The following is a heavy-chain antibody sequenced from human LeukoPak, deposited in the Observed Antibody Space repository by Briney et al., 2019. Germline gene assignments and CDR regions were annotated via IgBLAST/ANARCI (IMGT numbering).Heavy chain of an antibody. J-gene: IGHJ6*03. CDR1: GGSISSYY. Sequence: SETLSLTCTVSGGSISSYYWSWIRQPPGKGLEWIGYIYYSGSTNHNPSLKSRVTISVDTSKNQFSLKLSSVTAADTAVYYCARQEAYYYYMDVWGKGTTVTVSS. CDR3: ARQEAYYYYMDV. V-gene: IGHV4-59*08. CDR2: IYYSGST.